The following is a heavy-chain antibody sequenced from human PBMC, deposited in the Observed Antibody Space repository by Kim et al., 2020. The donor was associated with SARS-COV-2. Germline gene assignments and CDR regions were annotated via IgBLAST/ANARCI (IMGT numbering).Heavy chain of an antibody. V-gene: IGHV3-9*01. J-gene: IGHJ4*02. CDR3: AKEARILYYFDY. Sequence: GDANSVKGRFTITRDNAKNSLYLQMNSLRAEDTALYYCAKEARILYYFDYWGQGTLVTVSS.